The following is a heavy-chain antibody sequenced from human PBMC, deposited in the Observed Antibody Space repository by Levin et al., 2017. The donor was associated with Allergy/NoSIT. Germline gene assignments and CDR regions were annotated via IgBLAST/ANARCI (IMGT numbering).Heavy chain of an antibody. CDR2: ISYDGSNK. Sequence: GGSLRLSCAASGFTFSSYAMHWVRQAPGKGLEWVAVISYDGSNKYYADSVKGRFTISRDNSKNTLYLQMNSLRAEDTAVYYCARDPEAARPYYFDYWGQGTLVTVSS. CDR3: ARDPEAARPYYFDY. D-gene: IGHD6-6*01. V-gene: IGHV3-30*04. CDR1: GFTFSSYA. J-gene: IGHJ4*02.